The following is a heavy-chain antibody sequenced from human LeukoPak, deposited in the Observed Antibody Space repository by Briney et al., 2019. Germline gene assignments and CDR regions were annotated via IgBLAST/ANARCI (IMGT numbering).Heavy chain of an antibody. J-gene: IGHJ5*02. CDR3: ARDFAWGSGGAPIDDNWLDP. V-gene: IGHV1-18*01. CDR1: GYIFSNYG. CDR2: ISSAGNT. Sequence: ASVKVSCKASGYIFSNYGISWVRQAPGHGLEWMGWISSAGNTNYAPKFQDRATMTTDTSTSTAYIELRSLRFDDTAVYYCARDFAWGSGGAPIDDNWLDPWGQGTLVTVSS. D-gene: IGHD7-27*01.